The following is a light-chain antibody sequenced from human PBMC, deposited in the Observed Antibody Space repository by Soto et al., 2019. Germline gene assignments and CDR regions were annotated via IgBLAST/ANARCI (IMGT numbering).Light chain of an antibody. CDR1: QSISSW. CDR2: DAS. Sequence: RVTITRRASQSISSWFAWYQQKPGKAPKFLIYDASNLESGIPARFSGSGSGTDFTLTISSLEPEHFAVYYCQQRSNWPPPITFGQGTRLEIK. CDR3: QQRSNWPPPIT. J-gene: IGKJ5*01. V-gene: IGKV1-5*01.